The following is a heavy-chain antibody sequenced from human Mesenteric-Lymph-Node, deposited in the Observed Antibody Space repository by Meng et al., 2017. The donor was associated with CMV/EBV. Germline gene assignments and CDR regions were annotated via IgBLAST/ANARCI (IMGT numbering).Heavy chain of an antibody. CDR1: GFTFISHS. J-gene: IGHJ5*02. Sequence: LTCAASGFTFISHSMNWVRQAPGKGLEWVSSTSSSSSYIYYADSVKGRFTISRDNAKNSLYLQMNSLRAEDTAVYYCARDQGYYDSSSYLNWFDPWGQGTLVTVSS. D-gene: IGHD3-22*01. CDR3: ARDQGYYDSSSYLNWFDP. V-gene: IGHV3-21*01. CDR2: TSSSSSYI.